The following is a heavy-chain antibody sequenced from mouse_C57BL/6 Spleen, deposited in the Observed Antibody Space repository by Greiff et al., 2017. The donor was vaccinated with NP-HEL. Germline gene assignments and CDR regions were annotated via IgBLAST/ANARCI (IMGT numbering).Heavy chain of an antibody. CDR2: INPNNGGT. Sequence: VQLQQSGPELVKPGASVKIPCKASGYTFPDYNMDWVKQSHGKSLEWIGDINPNNGGTIYNQKFKGKATLTVDKSSSTAYMELRSLTSEDTAVYYCARDGGWLLRGSAMDYWGQGTSVTVSS. D-gene: IGHD2-3*01. J-gene: IGHJ4*01. CDR1: GYTFPDYN. CDR3: ARDGGWLLRGSAMDY. V-gene: IGHV1-18*01.